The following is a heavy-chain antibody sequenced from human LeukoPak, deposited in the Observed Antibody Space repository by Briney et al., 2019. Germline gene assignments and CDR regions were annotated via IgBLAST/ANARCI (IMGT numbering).Heavy chain of an antibody. CDR1: GFTFSSYS. CDR2: ISSSSSYI. D-gene: IGHD2-15*01. CDR3: ARDQCRESSCYRGDIDY. J-gene: IGHJ4*02. V-gene: IGHV3-21*01. Sequence: PGGSLRLSCAASGFTFSSYSMNWVRQAPGKGLEWVSSISSSSSYIYYADSVKGRFTISRDNAKNSLYLQMNSLRAEDTAVYYCARDQCRESSCYRGDIDYWGQGTLVTVSS.